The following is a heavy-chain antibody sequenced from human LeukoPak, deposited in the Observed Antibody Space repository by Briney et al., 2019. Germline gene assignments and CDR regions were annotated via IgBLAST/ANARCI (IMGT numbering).Heavy chain of an antibody. Sequence: GASVKVSCKASGYTFTSYGISWVRQAPGQGLEWMGWISAYNGNTNYAQKLQGRVTMTTDTSTSTAYMELRSLRSDDTAVYYCARDPEYCSSTSCYPWFDPWGQGTLVTVSS. CDR1: GYTFTSYG. CDR3: ARDPEYCSSTSCYPWFDP. J-gene: IGHJ5*02. CDR2: ISAYNGNT. D-gene: IGHD2-2*01. V-gene: IGHV1-18*01.